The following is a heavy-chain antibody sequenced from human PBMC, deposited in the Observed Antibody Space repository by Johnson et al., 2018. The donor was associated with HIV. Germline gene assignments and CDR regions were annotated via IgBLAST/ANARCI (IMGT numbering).Heavy chain of an antibody. D-gene: IGHD3-9*01. CDR1: GFTFSSYA. J-gene: IGHJ3*02. V-gene: IGHV3-64*01. Sequence: VQLVESGGGLVQPGGSLRLSCAASGFTFSSYAMHWVRQAPGKGLEYVSGISSNGGSTYYANSVKGRSTIARDKSTNTLYLQMNSLRAADTAVYYCATADDILTGYYKGFDAFDIWGQGTMVTVS. CDR2: ISSNGGST. CDR3: ATADDILTGYYKGFDAFDI.